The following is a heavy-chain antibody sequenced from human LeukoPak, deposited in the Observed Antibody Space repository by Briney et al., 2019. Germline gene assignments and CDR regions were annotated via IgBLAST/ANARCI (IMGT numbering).Heavy chain of an antibody. J-gene: IGHJ6*02. D-gene: IGHD3-10*01. Sequence: ASVKVSCKASGYTFTGYYMHWVRHGPGQGLGWMWWINPNSGGTNYAQKFQGWVTMTRDTSISTAYMEPSRLRSDDTAVYYCARGGLWFREFTGMDVWGQGTTVTVSS. CDR2: INPNSGGT. V-gene: IGHV1-2*04. CDR3: ARGGLWFREFTGMDV. CDR1: GYTFTGYY.